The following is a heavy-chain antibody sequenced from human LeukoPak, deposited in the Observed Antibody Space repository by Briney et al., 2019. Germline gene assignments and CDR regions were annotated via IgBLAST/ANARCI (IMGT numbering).Heavy chain of an antibody. CDR1: GFTFSDYY. V-gene: IGHV3-11*04. CDR2: ISFSGSPT. J-gene: IGHJ4*02. Sequence: GGSLRLSCVASGFTFSDYYMSWIRQAPGKGLEWVSYISFSGSPTQYADSVKGRFTISRDNAKNSLYLQMNSLRAEDTAVYYCARENSGSYGTDYWGQGTLVTVSS. D-gene: IGHD1-26*01. CDR3: ARENSGSYGTDY.